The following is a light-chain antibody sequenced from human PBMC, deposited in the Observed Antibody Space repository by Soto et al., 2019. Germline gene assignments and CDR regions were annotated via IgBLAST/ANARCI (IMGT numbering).Light chain of an antibody. CDR2: GAS. CDR3: QQYNNWPRT. V-gene: IGKV3-15*01. J-gene: IGKJ1*01. CDR1: QSVSSN. Sequence: EIVMTQSPATLSVSPGERATLSCRASQSVSSNLAWYQQKPGQAPRLLIYGASTRATGIPARFSGSGSGTEFTLTISSRQCEDFAVYYCQQYNNWPRTFGQGSKVEIK.